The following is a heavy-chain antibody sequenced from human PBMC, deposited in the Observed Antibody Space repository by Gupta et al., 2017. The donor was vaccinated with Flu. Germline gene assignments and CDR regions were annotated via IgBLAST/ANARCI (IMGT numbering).Heavy chain of an antibody. J-gene: IGHJ5*02. CDR1: GGSIRSSNSF. V-gene: IGHV4-39*01. D-gene: IGHD6-6*01. Sequence: QLQLQESGPGMVKPSETLSLSCTVSGGSIRSSNSFSGWIRPPPGKGLEWIGSIYYSGNTNYNPSLKSQVTMSVDTSKNQFSLKLSSVTAADTAVYYCARHSSRNWFDPWGQGTLVTVSS. CDR3: ARHSSRNWFDP. CDR2: IYYSGNT.